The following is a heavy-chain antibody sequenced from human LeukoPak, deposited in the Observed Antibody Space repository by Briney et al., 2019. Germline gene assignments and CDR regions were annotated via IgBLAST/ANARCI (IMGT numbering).Heavy chain of an antibody. V-gene: IGHV1-24*01. Sequence: GASVTVSFKVSGYTLTELSMHWVRQAPGKGQEWMGGFDTEDGETIYAQNFQGRVTMTEDTSTDTVYMELTSLRSEDTAVYYCATAPPDGGYSYGYDYWGQGTLVTVSS. CDR1: GYTLTELS. J-gene: IGHJ4*02. D-gene: IGHD5-18*01. CDR2: FDTEDGET. CDR3: ATAPPDGGYSYGYDY.